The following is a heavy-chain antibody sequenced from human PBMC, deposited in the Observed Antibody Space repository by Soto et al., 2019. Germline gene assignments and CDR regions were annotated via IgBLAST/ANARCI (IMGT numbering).Heavy chain of an antibody. CDR2: IYWDDDK. J-gene: IGHJ3*02. Sequence: QITLKESGPTLVKPTQTLTLTCTFSGFSLSTSGVGVGWIRQPPGKALEWLALIYWDDDKRYSPSLKSRLTITKDTSKNPVVLTMTNMDPVDTATYYCAHNVMITFGGVIVPEGDAFDIWGQGTMVTVSS. CDR1: GFSLSTSGVG. D-gene: IGHD3-16*02. V-gene: IGHV2-5*02. CDR3: AHNVMITFGGVIVPEGDAFDI.